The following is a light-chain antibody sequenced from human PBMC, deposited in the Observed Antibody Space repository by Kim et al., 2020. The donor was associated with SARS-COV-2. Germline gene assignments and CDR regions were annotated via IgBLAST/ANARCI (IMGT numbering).Light chain of an antibody. CDR2: RDR. Sequence: SYEMTQPLSESVALGQTARITCGGSSIGAKSVHWYQQKPGQAPVLVIYRDRNRPSGIPERFSGSNWGNTATLTISRAQAGDEADYYCHVWDSNTAVFGGG. V-gene: IGLV3-9*01. CDR1: SIGAKS. CDR3: HVWDSNTAV. J-gene: IGLJ3*02.